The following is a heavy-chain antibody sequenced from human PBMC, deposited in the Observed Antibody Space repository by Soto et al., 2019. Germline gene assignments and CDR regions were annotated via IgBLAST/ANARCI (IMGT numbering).Heavy chain of an antibody. Sequence: ASVKVTCKAPGYTFTSYDSNWVRQATGQGLEWMGWMNPNSGNTGYAQKFQGRVTMTRNTSISTAYMELSSLRSEDTAVYYCASFGPYYYYLDVWGKGTTVTVSS. D-gene: IGHD3-3*01. CDR2: MNPNSGNT. J-gene: IGHJ6*03. CDR3: ASFGPYYYYLDV. CDR1: GYTFTSYD. V-gene: IGHV1-8*01.